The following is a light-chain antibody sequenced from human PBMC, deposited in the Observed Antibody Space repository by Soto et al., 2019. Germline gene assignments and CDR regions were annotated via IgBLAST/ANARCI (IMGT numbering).Light chain of an antibody. J-gene: IGKJ2*01. V-gene: IGKV3-15*01. CDR2: GAY. CDR3: QQYHNWPTQYA. CDR1: QSVASN. Sequence: EIVMTQSPASLSVSPGDGATLSCRASQSVASNVAWYQQKPGQGPRLLIHGAYTRAVGVPARFSGSGSGTAFTLTISSLHSEDFAVYYGQQYHNWPTQYAFGQGTKLQIK.